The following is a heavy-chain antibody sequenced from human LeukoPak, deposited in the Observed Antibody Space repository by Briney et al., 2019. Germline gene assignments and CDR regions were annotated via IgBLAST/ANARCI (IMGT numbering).Heavy chain of an antibody. Sequence: GGSLRLSCAASGFTFSSYAMSWVRQAPGKGLEWVGNINQDGGAKFSVDSVKGRFTISRDNARNSLYLQMNNLRVEDTGIYYCATSHDSSGNNWGQGTLVTVSS. CDR2: INQDGGAK. J-gene: IGHJ4*02. CDR1: GFTFSSYA. V-gene: IGHV3-7*01. D-gene: IGHD3-22*01. CDR3: ATSHDSSGNN.